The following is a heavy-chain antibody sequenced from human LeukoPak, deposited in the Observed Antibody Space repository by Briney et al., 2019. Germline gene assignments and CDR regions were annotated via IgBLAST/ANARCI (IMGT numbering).Heavy chain of an antibody. CDR3: ARLYSSSVNF. CDR1: GFTFSYYA. J-gene: IGHJ4*02. V-gene: IGHV3-7*01. D-gene: IGHD6-13*01. CDR2: IKQDGSEK. Sequence: GGSLRLSCAASGFTFSYYAMSWVRQAPGKGLEWVASIKQDGSEKHYVDSVKGRFTISRDNAKNSLYLQMNSPRADDTAVYYCARLYSSSVNFWGQGTMVTVSS.